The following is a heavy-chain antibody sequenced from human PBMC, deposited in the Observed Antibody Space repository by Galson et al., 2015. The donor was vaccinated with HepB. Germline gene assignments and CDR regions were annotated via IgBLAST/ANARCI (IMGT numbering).Heavy chain of an antibody. CDR3: ATAGSYRFDY. Sequence: SLRLSCAASGFTFTNYAMNWVRQAPGKGLEWVSVTSASGGRTDFADSVKGRFTISRDNSKNTLYLQMNSLRAEDTGFYYCATAGSYRFDYWGQGTLATVSS. V-gene: IGHV3-23*01. CDR2: TSASGGRT. D-gene: IGHD6-6*01. CDR1: GFTFTNYA. J-gene: IGHJ4*02.